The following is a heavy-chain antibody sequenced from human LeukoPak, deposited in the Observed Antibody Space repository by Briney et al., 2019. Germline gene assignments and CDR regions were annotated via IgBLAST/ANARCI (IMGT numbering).Heavy chain of an antibody. Sequence: PGGSLRLFCSGSGITLCKYGMRWGRQAPGEGLEWVAGLSGSGGGTNYADSVQGRFTISRDNPKNTLYLQMNSLRAEDTAVYFCARRGVVIRVFLVGFHKEAYYFDSWGQGALVTVSS. J-gene: IGHJ4*02. V-gene: IGHV3-23*01. CDR1: GITLCKYG. D-gene: IGHD3-10*01. CDR2: LSGSGGGT. CDR3: ARRGVVIRVFLVGFHKEAYYFDS.